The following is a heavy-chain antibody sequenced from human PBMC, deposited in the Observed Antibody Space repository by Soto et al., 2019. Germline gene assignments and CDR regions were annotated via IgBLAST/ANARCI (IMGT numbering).Heavy chain of an antibody. J-gene: IGHJ4*02. CDR1: GGSISSGGYY. CDR3: ARGGHYEVLDY. Sequence: QVQLEESGPGLVKPSQTLSLTCTVSGGSISSGGYYWSWFRQHPGKGLEWIGNIYYSGYTSYNPSLKSGVTISVDTSKNQFSLKLSSVTAADTAVYYCARGGHYEVLDYWGQGPLVTVSS. V-gene: IGHV4-31*03. D-gene: IGHD4-17*01. CDR2: IYYSGYT.